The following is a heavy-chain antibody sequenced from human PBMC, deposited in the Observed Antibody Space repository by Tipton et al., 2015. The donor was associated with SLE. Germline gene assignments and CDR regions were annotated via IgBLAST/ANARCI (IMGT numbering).Heavy chain of an antibody. CDR1: RNTLTSYG. CDR3: AKVPPSLDRGEDYYYYMVV. D-gene: IGHD3-10*01. J-gene: IGHJ6*03. V-gene: IGHV1-18*01. Sequence: QVQLVQSGAEVKKPGASVKVSCKTSRNTLTSYGISWMRQAPGQGLEWMGWISAYNGNTNYAQNLQGRVTMTTDTSTSTAYMEQESLRSEDTALYYCAKVPPSLDRGEDYYYYMVVWGKGTTVTVSS. CDR2: ISAYNGNT.